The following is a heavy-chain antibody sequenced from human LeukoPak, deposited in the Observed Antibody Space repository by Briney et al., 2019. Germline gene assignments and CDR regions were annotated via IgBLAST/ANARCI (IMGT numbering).Heavy chain of an antibody. J-gene: IGHJ6*03. CDR1: GGSISSGSYY. CDR3: ARVSCDNNNPCYYYYMDV. Sequence: SQTLSLTCTVSGGSISSGSYYWSWIRQPAGKGLEWIGRIYTSGSTNYNPSLKSRVTISVDTSKNQFSLKLSSVTAADTAVYYCARVSCDNNNPCYYYYMDVWGKGTTVTVSS. CDR2: IYTSGST. V-gene: IGHV4-61*02. D-gene: IGHD2-2*02.